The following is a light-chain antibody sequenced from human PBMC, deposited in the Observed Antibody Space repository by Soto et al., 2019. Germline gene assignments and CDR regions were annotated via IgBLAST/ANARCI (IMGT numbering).Light chain of an antibody. Sequence: EIVLTQSPGTLSLSPGERATLSCRSSQSITSNYLAWYQQKPGQAPRLLIFGASNRATGIPDRFSGSGSGIDFTLPISRVEPEDFVVYYCQQYGSSPGTFGQGTRLEIK. CDR1: QSITSNY. V-gene: IGKV3-20*01. CDR2: GAS. CDR3: QQYGSSPGT. J-gene: IGKJ5*01.